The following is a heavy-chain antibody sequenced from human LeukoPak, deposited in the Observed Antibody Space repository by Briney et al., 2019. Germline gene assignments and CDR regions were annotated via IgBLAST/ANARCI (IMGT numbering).Heavy chain of an antibody. CDR3: AKIYCTTTDCYYDY. CDR2: INPDGSAT. Sequence: GASLRLSCAASGFTFSSYWMSWVRQAPGKGLEWVANINPDGSATFYRDSVKGRVTISRDSAKNSLYLQMNSLRAEDTAVYYCAKIYCTTTDCYYDYWGQGTLVTVSS. J-gene: IGHJ4*02. CDR1: GFTFSSYW. D-gene: IGHD2-8*01. V-gene: IGHV3-7*01.